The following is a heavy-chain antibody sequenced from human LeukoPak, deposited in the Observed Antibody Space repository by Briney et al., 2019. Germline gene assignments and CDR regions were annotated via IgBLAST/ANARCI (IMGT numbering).Heavy chain of an antibody. V-gene: IGHV4-39*01. Sequence: RTSETLSLTCTVSGGSISSSSYYWGWIRQPPGKGLEWIGSIYYSGSTYYNPSLKSRVTISVDTSKNQFSLKLSSVTAADTAVYYCARSGPGYYDSSGSNWSDPWGQGTLVTVSS. CDR1: GGSISSSSYY. D-gene: IGHD3-22*01. CDR3: ARSGPGYYDSSGSNWSDP. CDR2: IYYSGST. J-gene: IGHJ5*02.